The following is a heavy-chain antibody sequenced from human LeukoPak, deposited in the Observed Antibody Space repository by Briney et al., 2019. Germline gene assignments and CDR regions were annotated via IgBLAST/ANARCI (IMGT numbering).Heavy chain of an antibody. CDR1: GLTFSNYY. D-gene: IGHD3-22*01. J-gene: IGHJ6*02. CDR2: ISGSGTTT. Sequence: PGGSLRLSCAASGLTFSNYYMSWVRQAPGKGLEWVSAISGSGTTTYFADSVKGRFTISRDNSKNTLYLQMNSLRAEDTAVYYCARGVYDSSGYYFVQGMDVWGQGTTVTVSS. V-gene: IGHV3-23*01. CDR3: ARGVYDSSGYYFVQGMDV.